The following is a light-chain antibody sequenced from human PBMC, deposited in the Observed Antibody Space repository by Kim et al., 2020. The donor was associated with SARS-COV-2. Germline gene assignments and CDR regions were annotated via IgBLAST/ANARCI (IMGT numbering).Light chain of an antibody. CDR1: VLAKRY. V-gene: IGLV3-27*01. Sequence: SVSPGPTARITCSGDVLAKRYARWFQQKPGQAPLLVIYKDSKRPSGIPERFSGSSPGTTVTLTISGAQVEDDADYYCYSAADNNWLFGGGTQLTVL. J-gene: IGLJ3*02. CDR3: YSAADNNWL. CDR2: KDS.